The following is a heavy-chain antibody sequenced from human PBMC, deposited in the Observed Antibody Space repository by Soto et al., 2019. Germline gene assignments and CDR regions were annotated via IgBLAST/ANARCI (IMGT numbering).Heavy chain of an antibody. V-gene: IGHV3-11*01. J-gene: IGHJ4*02. CDR2: ISTGGAIR. D-gene: IGHD6-13*01. Sequence: FTFSDHYMSWIRQAPGKGLEWVSYISTGGAIRYYADSVRGRFTISRDNAKNSLYLQMNSLRAEDTAVYYCARGRRQLDYWGQGTLVTVSS. CDR1: FTFSDHY. CDR3: ARGRRQLDY.